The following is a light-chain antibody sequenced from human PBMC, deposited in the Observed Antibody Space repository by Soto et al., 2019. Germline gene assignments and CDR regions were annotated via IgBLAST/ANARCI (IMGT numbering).Light chain of an antibody. CDR3: CSYAGSYFYV. CDR2: DVT. CDR1: SSDVGGYNY. V-gene: IGLV2-11*01. Sequence: QSALTQPRSVSGSPGQSVTISFTGTSSDVGGYNYVSWYQQHPGKAPKLMIYDVTKRPSGVPDRFSGSKSGNTASLTISGLQAEDEADYYCCSYAGSYFYVFGSGTKVTVL. J-gene: IGLJ1*01.